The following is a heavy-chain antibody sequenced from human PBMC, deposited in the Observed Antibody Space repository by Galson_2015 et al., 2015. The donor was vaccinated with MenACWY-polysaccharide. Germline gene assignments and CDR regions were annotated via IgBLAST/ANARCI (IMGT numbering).Heavy chain of an antibody. Sequence: SLRISCAASGPTFRGSGMNWVRQAPGKGLEWVAVIQYDGSKIVYADTVKGRFTISRDNSKTTLFLEMNSLGGEDTAVYYCAREGSRIVFHAFDTWGQGTMVTVSS. D-gene: IGHD6-13*01. CDR3: AREGSRIVFHAFDT. CDR1: GPTFRGSG. CDR2: IQYDGSKI. J-gene: IGHJ3*02. V-gene: IGHV3-33*01.